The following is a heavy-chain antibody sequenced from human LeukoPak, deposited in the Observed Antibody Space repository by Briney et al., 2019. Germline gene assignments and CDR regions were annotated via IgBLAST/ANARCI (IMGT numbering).Heavy chain of an antibody. Sequence: GGSLRLSCAASGFTFSSYWMSWVRQAPGKGLEWVAKIKQDGSEKYYVDSVKGRFTISRDNAKNSLYLQMNSLRAEDTAVYYCARVHCSSTSCNTNYYYYMDVWGKGTTVTVSS. V-gene: IGHV3-7*01. D-gene: IGHD2-2*01. CDR2: IKQDGSEK. CDR3: ARVHCSSTSCNTNYYYYMDV. CDR1: GFTFSSYW. J-gene: IGHJ6*03.